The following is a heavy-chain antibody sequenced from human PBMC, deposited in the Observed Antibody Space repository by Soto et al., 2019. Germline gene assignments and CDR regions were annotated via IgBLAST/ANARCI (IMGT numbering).Heavy chain of an antibody. J-gene: IGHJ4*02. V-gene: IGHV4-59*01. CDR3: ARGVGSSPPRY. D-gene: IGHD1-26*01. Sequence: QVQLQESGPGQVKPSETLSLTCTISGGSISVYYWSWVRQPPGHELEWIGYIYASGSPYYNPSLRRRVTFSADTSKNQISLKLTSPTAADTAVYYCARGVGSSPPRYWGRGTLVTVSS. CDR1: GGSISVYY. CDR2: IYASGSP.